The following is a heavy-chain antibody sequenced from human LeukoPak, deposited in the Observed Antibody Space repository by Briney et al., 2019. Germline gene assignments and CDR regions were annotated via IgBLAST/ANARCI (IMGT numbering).Heavy chain of an antibody. J-gene: IGHJ6*04. CDR1: GGTFISYA. V-gene: IGHV1-69*06. Sequence: SVKVSCKASGGTFISYAISWVRQAPGQGLEWMGGIIPIFGTANYAQKFQGRVTITADKSTSTAYMELSSLRSEDTAVYYCARWGGLLYYYGMDVWGKGTTVTVSS. D-gene: IGHD3-10*01. CDR3: ARWGGLLYYYGMDV. CDR2: IIPIFGTA.